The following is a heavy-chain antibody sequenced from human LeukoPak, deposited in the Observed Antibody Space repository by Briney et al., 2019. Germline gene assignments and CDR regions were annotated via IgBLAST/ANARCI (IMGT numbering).Heavy chain of an antibody. J-gene: IGHJ6*03. CDR1: GFTFSSYS. V-gene: IGHV3-48*01. CDR2: ISGSSSTI. Sequence: GGSLRLSCAASGFTFSSYSMNWVRQAPGKGLEWVSYISGSSSTIYYADSVKGRFTISRDNSKNTLFLQMNSLRAEDTAVYYCARDYYYYIDVWGKGTTVTVSS. CDR3: ARDYYYYIDV.